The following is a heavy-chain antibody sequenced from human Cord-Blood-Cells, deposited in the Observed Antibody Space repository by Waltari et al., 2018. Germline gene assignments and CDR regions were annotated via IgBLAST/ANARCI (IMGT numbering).Heavy chain of an antibody. D-gene: IGHD3-22*01. Sequence: QLQLQESGPGLVKPSETLSITCTVSGGSISSSSYYWGWIRQPPGKGLEWIGSSYYSGSTYYNPSLNSRVTISVDTSKNQFSLKLSSGTAADTAVYYCARRRNYYVSSGYLFDYWGQGTLVTVSS. CDR3: ARRRNYYVSSGYLFDY. J-gene: IGHJ4*02. CDR2: SYYSGST. CDR1: GGSISSSSYY. V-gene: IGHV4-39*07.